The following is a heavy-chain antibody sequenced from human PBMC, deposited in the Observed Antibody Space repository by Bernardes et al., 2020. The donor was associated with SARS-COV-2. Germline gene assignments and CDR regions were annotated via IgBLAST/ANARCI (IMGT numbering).Heavy chain of an antibody. CDR1: GGSIRSYY. CDR2: IYYSGST. V-gene: IGHV4-59*13. D-gene: IGHD5-12*01. Sequence: ETLSLTCIVSGGSIRSYYWSWIRQPPGKGLEWIGYIYYSGSTNYNPSLKSRVTISVDTSKNHFSLNLSSVTAADSAVYYCARGSPVGEVAFDYWGQGTLVTVSS. J-gene: IGHJ4*02. CDR3: ARGSPVGEVAFDY.